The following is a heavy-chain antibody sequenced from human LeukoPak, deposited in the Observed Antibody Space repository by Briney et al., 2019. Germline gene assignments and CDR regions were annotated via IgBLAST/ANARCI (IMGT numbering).Heavy chain of an antibody. CDR1: GGTFSSYA. D-gene: IGHD3-3*01. J-gene: IGHJ4*02. CDR2: IIPIFGTA. Sequence: SVKVSCKASGGTFSSYAISWVQQAPGQGLEWMGGIIPIFGTANYAQKFQGRVTITTDESTSTAYMELSSLRSEDTAVYYCASGGTLSGYLDYWGQGTLVTVSS. CDR3: ASGGTLSGYLDY. V-gene: IGHV1-69*05.